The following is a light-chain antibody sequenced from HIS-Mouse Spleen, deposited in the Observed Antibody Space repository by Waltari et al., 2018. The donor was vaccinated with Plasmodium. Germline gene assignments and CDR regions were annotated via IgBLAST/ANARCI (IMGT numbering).Light chain of an antibody. CDR3: GTWDSSLSAGV. J-gene: IGLJ3*02. V-gene: IGLV1-51*01. CDR1: SSNIGTNY. Sequence: QSVLTQPPSVSAAPGPKVTISCSGSSSNIGTNYVYWYQQLPGTAPKLLIYDNNKRPSGIPDRFSGSKAGTSATLGITGLQTGDEADYYCGTWDSSLSAGVFGGGTKLTVL. CDR2: DNN.